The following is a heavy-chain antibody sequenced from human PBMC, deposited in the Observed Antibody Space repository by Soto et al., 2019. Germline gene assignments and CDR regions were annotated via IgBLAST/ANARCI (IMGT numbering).Heavy chain of an antibody. CDR1: GYTFTNYD. CDR2: MNPTSGNT. V-gene: IGHV1-8*01. J-gene: IGHJ4*02. CDR3: ARTRLCGGDCYSAYYFDY. Sequence: ASVKVSCKASGYTFTNYDINWVRQATGQGLEWVGRMNPTSGNTGYVQKFQGRVTMTRNTSTSTAYMELTSLTSDDTAVYYCARTRLCGGDCYSAYYFDYWGQGTLVTVSS. D-gene: IGHD2-21*02.